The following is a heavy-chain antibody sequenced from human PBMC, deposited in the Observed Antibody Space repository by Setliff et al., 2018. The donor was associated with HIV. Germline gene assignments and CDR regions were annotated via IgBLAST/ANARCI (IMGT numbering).Heavy chain of an antibody. Sequence: SETLSLTCTVSGGSISSTTYYWGWIRQPPGKGLEWIGYIRYSEGPYYSASPSYNPSLKSRVTIRVDTSRSQFSMKLDSVTAADTAVYYCARLRGGYGSGTFWFDSWGQGSLVTVSS. D-gene: IGHD3-10*01. J-gene: IGHJ5*01. CDR1: GGSISSTTYY. CDR2: IRYSEGPYYSASP. CDR3: ARLRGGYGSGTFWFDS. V-gene: IGHV4-39*01.